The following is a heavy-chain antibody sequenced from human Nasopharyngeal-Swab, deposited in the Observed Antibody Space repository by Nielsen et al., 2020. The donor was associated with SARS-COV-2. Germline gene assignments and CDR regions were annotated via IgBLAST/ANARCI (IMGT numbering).Heavy chain of an antibody. CDR2: VKQDGTEK. J-gene: IGHJ4*02. CDR3: AIIAAAGTHY. CDR1: GFTFSPYW. V-gene: IGHV3-7*01. Sequence: GGSLRLSCAASGFTFSPYWMTWVRQAPGKGLEWVANVKQDGTEKYFVDSVKGRFTISRDNAKNTLYLQMNSLRAEDTAVYYCAIIAAAGTHYWGQGTLVTVSS. D-gene: IGHD6-13*01.